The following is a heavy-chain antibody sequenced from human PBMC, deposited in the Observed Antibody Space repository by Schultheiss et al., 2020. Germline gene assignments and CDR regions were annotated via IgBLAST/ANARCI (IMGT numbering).Heavy chain of an antibody. J-gene: IGHJ4*02. CDR2: ISGSGDTA. D-gene: IGHD3-22*01. V-gene: IGHV3-23*01. CDR1: GLIFSSFA. CDR3: AKDADKFYYDSSAL. Sequence: GGSLRLSCAASGLIFSSFAMSWVRQAPGKGLEWVSGISGSGDTAYYAASVRGRFTISRDNSKNTLYLQMNSLRAEDTAVYYCAKDADKFYYDSSALWGQGTLVTGYS.